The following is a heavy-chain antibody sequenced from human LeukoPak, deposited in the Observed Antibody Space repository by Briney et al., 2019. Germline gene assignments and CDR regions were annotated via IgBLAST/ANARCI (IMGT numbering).Heavy chain of an antibody. J-gene: IGHJ6*02. Sequence: PSETLSLTRTVSGGSISSGGYYWSWIRQHLGKGLEWIGYIYYSGSTYYNPSLKSRVTISVDTSKNQFSLKLSSVTAADTAVYYCARDKVDPHYYDSSGYYVYDYYYYYGMDVWGQGTTVTVSS. CDR2: IYYSGST. CDR1: GGSISSGGYY. V-gene: IGHV4-31*03. D-gene: IGHD3-22*01. CDR3: ARDKVDPHYYDSSGYYVYDYYYYYGMDV.